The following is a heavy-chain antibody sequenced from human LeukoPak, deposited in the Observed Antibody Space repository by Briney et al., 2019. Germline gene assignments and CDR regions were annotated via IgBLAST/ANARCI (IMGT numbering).Heavy chain of an antibody. CDR2: INPNSGGT. Sequence: ASMKVSCKASGYTFTGYYMHWVRQAPGQGLEWMEWINPNSGGTNYAQKFQGRVTMTRDTSISTAYLELSMLRSDDTAVYYCARDHCSGGSCNSSAFDYWGQGTLVTVSS. J-gene: IGHJ4*02. D-gene: IGHD2-15*01. CDR3: ARDHCSGGSCNSSAFDY. V-gene: IGHV1-2*02. CDR1: GYTFTGYY.